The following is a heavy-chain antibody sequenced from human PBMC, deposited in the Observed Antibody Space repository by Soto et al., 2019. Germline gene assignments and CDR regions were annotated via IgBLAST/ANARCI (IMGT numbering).Heavy chain of an antibody. V-gene: IGHV3-15*07. Sequence: EVQLVESGGGLVKPGGSLRLSCAASGFTFSNAWMNWVRQAPGKGLEWVGRIKSKTDGGTTDYAAPVKGRFTISRDDSKNTLYLQMNSLKTEDTAVYYCGSSGWYVDYGMDVWGQGTTVTVSS. CDR3: GSSGWYVDYGMDV. CDR2: IKSKTDGGTT. D-gene: IGHD6-19*01. CDR1: GFTFSNAW. J-gene: IGHJ6*02.